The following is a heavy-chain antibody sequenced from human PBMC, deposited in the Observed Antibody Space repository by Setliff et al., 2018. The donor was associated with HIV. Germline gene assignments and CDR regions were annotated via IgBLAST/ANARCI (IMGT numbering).Heavy chain of an antibody. D-gene: IGHD3-3*01. Sequence: GSLRLSCAASGFTFSNAWMNWVRQAPGKGLEWVGRIFSSGSTYYNPSLKSRVTISVDTSKNQFSLKLSSVTAADTAKYYCARAKTIGVSAVFFDPWGQGRPVTVSS. CDR2: IFSSGST. CDR1: GFTFSNAW. CDR3: ARAKTIGVSAVFFDP. J-gene: IGHJ5*02. V-gene: IGHV4-59*05.